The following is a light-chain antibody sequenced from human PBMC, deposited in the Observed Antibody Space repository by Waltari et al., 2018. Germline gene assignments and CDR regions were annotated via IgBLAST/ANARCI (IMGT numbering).Light chain of an antibody. V-gene: IGKV3-15*01. CDR1: QSISTN. Sequence: EKVMTQSHATLSVSPGERATLSCRASQSISTNLAWYQQKPGQAPRLLIYGASTRATGIPARFSGSGSGTEFTLSISSLQSEDFAIYYCQQYNNWPRTFGQGTKVEIK. CDR3: QQYNNWPRT. CDR2: GAS. J-gene: IGKJ1*01.